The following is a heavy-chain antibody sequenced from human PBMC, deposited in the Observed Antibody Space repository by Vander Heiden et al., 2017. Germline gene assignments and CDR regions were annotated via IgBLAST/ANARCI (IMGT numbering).Heavy chain of an antibody. CDR3: ASSITAGVTKLPMHY. CDR2: LYSGGST. CDR1: GFTVSSNY. J-gene: IGHJ4*02. V-gene: IGHV3-53*01. D-gene: IGHD6-13*01. Sequence: EVQLVVSGGGLIQPGGSLRLSCAASGFTVSSNYMNWVRQAPGKGLGWVSVLYSGGSTYYADSVKGRFAISRDNSKNTLYLQMNSLRAEDTAVYYCASSITAGVTKLPMHYWGQGTLVTVSS.